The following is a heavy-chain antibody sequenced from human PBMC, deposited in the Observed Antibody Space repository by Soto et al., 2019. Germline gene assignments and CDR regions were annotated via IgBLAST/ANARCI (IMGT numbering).Heavy chain of an antibody. V-gene: IGHV3-23*01. Sequence: LRLSCAASGFTFTNYAMSWVRQAPGKGLEWVSKIGGGGRTTYYADSVKGRFTISRDNSKNTLYLQMNSLRAKDTAVYYCAKPSGLATAGSAFDYWGQGTLVTVSS. CDR1: GFTFTNYA. CDR3: AKPSGLATAGSAFDY. J-gene: IGHJ4*02. D-gene: IGHD6-13*01. CDR2: IGGGGRTT.